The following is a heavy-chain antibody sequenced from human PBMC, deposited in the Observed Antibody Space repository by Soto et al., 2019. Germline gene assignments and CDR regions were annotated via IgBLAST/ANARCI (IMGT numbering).Heavy chain of an antibody. Sequence: GGSLRLSCAASGFTFTNYAMNWVRQAPGKGLEWVSAINGFGDSLYYADSVRGRFTISRDNSKNTVYLQMNSLRPDDTAIYFCAKDFPYDTCGYYLYYSDYWGQGTVVTVSS. D-gene: IGHD3-22*01. CDR2: INGFGDSL. V-gene: IGHV3-23*01. CDR3: AKDFPYDTCGYYLYYSDY. CDR1: GFTFTNYA. J-gene: IGHJ4*02.